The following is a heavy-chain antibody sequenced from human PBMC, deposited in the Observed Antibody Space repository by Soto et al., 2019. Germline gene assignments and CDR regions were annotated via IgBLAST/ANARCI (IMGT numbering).Heavy chain of an antibody. CDR1: EFPFSHSG. D-gene: IGHD3-10*01. V-gene: IGHV3-23*01. J-gene: IGHJ4*02. CDR2: FGSSGNT. Sequence: GGSGRQSWSASEFPFSHSGMMCVSHAPGKGLEWVSTFGSSGNTYYADSVKGRFTISRDNSRNTLYLQMSSLRAEDTAIYYCAKRGEKTGRNFDCCGQGTLVTVFS. CDR3: AKRGEKTGRNFDC.